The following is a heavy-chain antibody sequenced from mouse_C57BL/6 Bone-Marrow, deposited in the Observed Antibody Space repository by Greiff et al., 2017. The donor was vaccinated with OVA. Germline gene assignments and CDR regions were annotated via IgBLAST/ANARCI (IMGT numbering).Heavy chain of an antibody. CDR2: IYPGDGDT. Sequence: QVQLKQSGPELVKPGASVKISCKASGYAFSSSWMNWVKQRPGKGLEWIGRIYPGDGDTNYHGKFKGKATLTADKSSSTAYRQLSSLTSEDSAVYFCARHEDGYYASYFDYWGQGTTLTVSS. D-gene: IGHD2-3*01. CDR1: GYAFSSSW. J-gene: IGHJ2*01. V-gene: IGHV1-82*01. CDR3: ARHEDGYYASYFDY.